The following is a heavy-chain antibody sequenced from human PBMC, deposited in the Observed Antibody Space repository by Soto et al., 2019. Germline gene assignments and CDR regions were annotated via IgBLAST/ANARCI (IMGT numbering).Heavy chain of an antibody. Sequence: SETLSLTYTVSGGSISTSVYYWGWIRQPPGRGLEWMANIYYSGSTYYNPSLKSRVTISIDRSKNQFSLKLSSVTAADTAVYYCARVPDYWGQGILVTVS. CDR2: IYYSGST. J-gene: IGHJ4*02. CDR3: ARVPDY. CDR1: GGSISTSVYY. D-gene: IGHD2-2*01. V-gene: IGHV4-39*07.